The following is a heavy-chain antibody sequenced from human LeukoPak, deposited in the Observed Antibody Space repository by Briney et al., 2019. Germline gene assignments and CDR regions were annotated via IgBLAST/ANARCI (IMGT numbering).Heavy chain of an antibody. CDR1: GLIVSSNY. J-gene: IGHJ6*03. D-gene: IGHD2-2*01. CDR2: IYGDGST. Sequence: PGGSLRLSCAASGLIVSSNYMSWVRQAPGKGLEWVSIIYGDGSTYYADSVKGRFTISRDNSKNTLYLQMNSLRAEDTAVYYCAKYGGSTRNSENYYYMDVWGKGTTVTVSS. V-gene: IGHV3-53*01. CDR3: AKYGGSTRNSENYYYMDV.